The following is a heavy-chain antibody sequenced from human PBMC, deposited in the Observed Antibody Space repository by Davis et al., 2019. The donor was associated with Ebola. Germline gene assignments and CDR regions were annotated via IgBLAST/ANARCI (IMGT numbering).Heavy chain of an antibody. J-gene: IGHJ4*02. CDR3: AKLVRVGSVMPSGYFDY. Sequence: PGGSLRLSCKGSGYSFTSYWITWLRQMPGKGLEWMGRIDPSDSYTTYSPSFQGHVTISSDKSISTAYLQWSSLEASDTAMYYCAKLVRVGSVMPSGYFDYWGQGTLLTVSS. D-gene: IGHD3-16*01. CDR1: GYSFTSYW. CDR2: IDPSDSYT. V-gene: IGHV5-10-1*01.